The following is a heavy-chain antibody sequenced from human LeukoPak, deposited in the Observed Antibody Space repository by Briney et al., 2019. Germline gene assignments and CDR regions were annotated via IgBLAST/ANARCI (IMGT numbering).Heavy chain of an antibody. CDR1: GFTFSSYS. Sequence: GGSLRLSCAASGFTFSSYSMNWVRQAPGKGLEWVSSISSSSSYIYYADSVKGRFTISRDNAKNSLYLQMNSLRAEDTAVYYCARDEYFPGIAAAGLDYWGQGTLATVSS. CDR3: ARDEYFPGIAAAGLDY. CDR2: ISSSSSYI. D-gene: IGHD6-13*01. V-gene: IGHV3-21*01. J-gene: IGHJ4*02.